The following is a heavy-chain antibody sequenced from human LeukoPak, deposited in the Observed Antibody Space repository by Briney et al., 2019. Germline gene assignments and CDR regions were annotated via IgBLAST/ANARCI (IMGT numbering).Heavy chain of an antibody. J-gene: IGHJ4*02. V-gene: IGHV4-39*02. D-gene: IGHD1-26*01. CDR3: EREVVGDISGTFADN. Sequence: SETLSLTCTVSGGSISSSTYYWGWIRQPPGKGLEWIGNVYYSGSTYYNPSLQSRVTISVDTSKNHFSLELRHVTAADTAVYYCEREVVGDISGTFADNWGQGTLVTVSS. CDR2: VYYSGST. CDR1: GGSISSSTYY.